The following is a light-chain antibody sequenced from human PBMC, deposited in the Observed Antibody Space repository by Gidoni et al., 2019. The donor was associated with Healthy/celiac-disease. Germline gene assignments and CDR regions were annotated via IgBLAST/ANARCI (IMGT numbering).Light chain of an antibody. Sequence: QSVLTQPPSVPGAPGQRVTSSCTGSSSNIGAGYDVHWYQQLPGTAPKLLIYGNSNRPSGVPYRFSGSKSGPSASLAITGLQAEDEAYYYCQSSDSSLSGWVFGGGTKLTVL. J-gene: IGLJ3*02. V-gene: IGLV1-40*01. CDR3: QSSDSSLSGWV. CDR1: SSNIGAGYD. CDR2: GNS.